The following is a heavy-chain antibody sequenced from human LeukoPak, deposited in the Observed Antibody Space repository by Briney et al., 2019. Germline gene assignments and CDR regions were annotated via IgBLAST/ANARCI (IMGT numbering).Heavy chain of an antibody. V-gene: IGHV3-7*01. J-gene: IGHJ3*02. CDR2: IKQDGSEK. CDR1: GFTFSSYW. D-gene: IGHD2-15*01. CDR3: ARDSVVVAAIDAFHI. Sequence: GGSLRLSCAASGFTFSSYWMSWVGQAPGKGLEWVANIKQDGSEKYYVDSVKGRFTISRDNAKNSLYLQMNSLRAEDTAVYYCARDSVVVAAIDAFHIWGQGTMVTVSS.